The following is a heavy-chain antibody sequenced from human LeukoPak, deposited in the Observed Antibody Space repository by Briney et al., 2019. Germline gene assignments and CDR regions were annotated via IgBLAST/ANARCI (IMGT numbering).Heavy chain of an antibody. CDR2: IKQDGSEK. D-gene: IGHD3-22*01. CDR1: GFSFNTYW. CDR3: AREGYDSSGYYNY. J-gene: IGHJ4*02. Sequence: GGSLRLSCAVSGFSFNTYWMTWVRQAPGKGLEWVANIKQDGSEKYYVDSVKGRFTISRDNAKNSLYLQMNSLRAEDTAVYYCAREGYDSSGYYNYWGQGTLVTVSS. V-gene: IGHV3-7*01.